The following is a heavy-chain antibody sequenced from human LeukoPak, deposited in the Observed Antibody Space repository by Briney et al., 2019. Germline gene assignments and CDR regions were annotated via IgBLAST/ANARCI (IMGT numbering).Heavy chain of an antibody. Sequence: WDTLSLLCSVSGRPIRIYYGRYTPAPTGKALECIGRIYTSGSTNYNPSLKSRVTMSVDTSKNQFSLKLSSVTAADTAVYYCARLGNAAVANPPQWGQGTQVTVSS. CDR1: GRPIRIYY. CDR3: ARLGNAAVANPPQ. J-gene: IGHJ1*01. D-gene: IGHD6-19*01. CDR2: IYTSGST. V-gene: IGHV4-4*07.